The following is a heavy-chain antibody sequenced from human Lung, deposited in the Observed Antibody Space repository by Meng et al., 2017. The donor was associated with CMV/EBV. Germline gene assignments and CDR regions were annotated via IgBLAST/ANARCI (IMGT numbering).Heavy chain of an antibody. CDR2: IRSKSYGGTT. J-gene: IGHJ4*02. V-gene: IGHV3-49*04. CDR1: GFAFADYA. CDR3: TRTWLTGDTYYFDY. Sequence: GESXKISCAASGFAFADYAMSWVRQAPGKGLEWVSFIRSKSYGGTTLYAASVKGRFTISRDDSKGVAYLQMNSLRTEDTAIYYCTRTWLTGDTYYFDYLGQGXLVTVSS. D-gene: IGHD7-27*01.